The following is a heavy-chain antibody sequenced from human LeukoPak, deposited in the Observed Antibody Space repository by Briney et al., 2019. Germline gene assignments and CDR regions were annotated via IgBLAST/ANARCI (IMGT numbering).Heavy chain of an antibody. D-gene: IGHD3-10*01. CDR2: INPNSGGT. V-gene: IGHV1-2*06. J-gene: IGHJ5*02. Sequence: ASVKVSCKASGYTFTGYYMHWVRQAPGQGLEWMGRINPNSGGTNYAQKFQGRVTMTRDTSISTAYMELSRLRSDDTAVYYCARGSGSYYNGNNWFDPWGQGTLVTVSS. CDR3: ARGSGSYYNGNNWFDP. CDR1: GYTFTGYY.